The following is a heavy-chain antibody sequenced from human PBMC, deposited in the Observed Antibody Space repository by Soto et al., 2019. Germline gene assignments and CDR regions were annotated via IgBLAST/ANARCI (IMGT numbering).Heavy chain of an antibody. CDR2: ISRSGRTI. CDR3: AREDGYNYSPYYYYYYGMYV. V-gene: IGHV3-11*01. J-gene: IGHJ6*02. CDR1: GFTFSDYY. D-gene: IGHD5-12*01. Sequence: QVQLVESGGGLVKPGGSLRLSCAASGFTFSDYYMSWIRQAPGKGLEWVSYISRSGRTIYYADSVKGRFTISRDNAKNSLYLQMNSLRAEDTAVYYCAREDGYNYSPYYYYYYGMYVWGQGTTVTVSS.